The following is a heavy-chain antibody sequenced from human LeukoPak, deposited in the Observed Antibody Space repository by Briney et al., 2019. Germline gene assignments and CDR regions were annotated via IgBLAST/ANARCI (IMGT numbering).Heavy chain of an antibody. V-gene: IGHV3-7*01. CDR1: GFTFSSYA. J-gene: IGHJ4*02. CDR3: ARGLYDFWSGYYLDY. CDR2: IKQDGSEK. D-gene: IGHD3-3*01. Sequence: PGGSLRLSCAASGFTFSSYAMSWVRQAPGKGLEWVAYIKQDGSEKYYVDSVKGRFTISRDNAKNSLYLQMNSLRAEDTAVYYCARGLYDFWSGYYLDYWGQGTLVSVSS.